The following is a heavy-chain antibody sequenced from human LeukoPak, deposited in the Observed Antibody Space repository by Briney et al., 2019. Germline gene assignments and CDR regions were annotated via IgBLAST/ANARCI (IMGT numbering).Heavy chain of an antibody. V-gene: IGHV4-39*07. CDR1: SGSISSSSYY. CDR2: INHSGST. Sequence: SETLSLTCIVSSGSISSSSYYWSWIRQPPGKGLEWIGEINHSGSTNYNPSLKSRVTISVDTSKNQFSLKLSSVTAADTAVYYCARGPHFYYYYYMDVWGKGTTVTVSS. J-gene: IGHJ6*03. CDR3: ARGPHFYYYYYMDV.